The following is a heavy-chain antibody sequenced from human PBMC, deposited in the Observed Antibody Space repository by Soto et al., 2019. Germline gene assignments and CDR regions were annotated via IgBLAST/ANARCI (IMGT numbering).Heavy chain of an antibody. Sequence: GGSLRLSCAASGFTFSSYWMHWVRQTPGKGLVWVSRIDSAGSITTYADSVKGRFTISRDNAKNTPYLQMNSLRAEDTAIYYCARDQTVAGPTTFDHCGQGTLVTVSS. V-gene: IGHV3-74*01. J-gene: IGHJ4*02. CDR1: GFTFSSYW. D-gene: IGHD6-19*01. CDR2: IDSAGSIT. CDR3: ARDQTVAGPTTFDH.